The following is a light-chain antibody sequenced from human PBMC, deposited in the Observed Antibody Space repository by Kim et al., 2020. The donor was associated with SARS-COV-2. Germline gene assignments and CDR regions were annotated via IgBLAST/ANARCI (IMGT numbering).Light chain of an antibody. CDR1: HYIASW. Sequence: DIQMTQSPSTLSASVGDRVTITCRASHYIASWLAWYQQKPGKAPKVLITKASSLESGVPSRFSGSESGTEFTLTITNLQPDDFATYYCQQYYDLSRTFGQGTKVDIK. CDR2: KAS. CDR3: QQYYDLSRT. J-gene: IGKJ1*01. V-gene: IGKV1-5*03.